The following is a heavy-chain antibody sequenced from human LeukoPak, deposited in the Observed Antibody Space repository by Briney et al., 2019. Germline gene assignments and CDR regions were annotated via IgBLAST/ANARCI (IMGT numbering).Heavy chain of an antibody. Sequence: GGSLRLSCAASGFTISDYYMTWIRQAPGKGLEWVSHIAHSGNGMWYADAVKGRFTISRDNAKNLLFLQMDSLRAEDTAVYYCARGHYEMGVWGQGTTVIVSS. J-gene: IGHJ6*02. V-gene: IGHV3-11*01. CDR3: ARGHYEMGV. CDR1: GFTISDYY. CDR2: IAHSGNGM.